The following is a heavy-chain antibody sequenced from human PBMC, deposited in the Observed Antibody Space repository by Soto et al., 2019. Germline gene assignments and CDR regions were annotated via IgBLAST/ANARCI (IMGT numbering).Heavy chain of an antibody. CDR1: GGSIGRYY. J-gene: IGHJ6*02. V-gene: IGHV4-59*01. D-gene: IGHD2-21*01. CDR3: ARGDGCGGNCFYGMDV. CDR2: IYYSGST. Sequence: PSETLSLTCTVSGGSIGRYYWSWRRQPPGKGLEWIGHIYYSGSTKYSPSLKSRVTISVDTSKNQFSLKLNSVTAADTAVYYCARGDGCGGNCFYGMDVWGQGTTVTVSS.